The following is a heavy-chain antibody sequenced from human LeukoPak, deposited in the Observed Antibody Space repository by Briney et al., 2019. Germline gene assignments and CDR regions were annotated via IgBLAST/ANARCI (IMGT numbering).Heavy chain of an antibody. V-gene: IGHV4-31*03. CDR3: ARDGAGLYYFDY. CDR2: IYYSGST. CDR1: GGSISSGGYY. D-gene: IGHD1-26*01. J-gene: IGHJ4*02. Sequence: TLSLTCTVSGGSISSGGYYWSWICQHPGKGLEWIGYIYYSGSTYYNPSLKSRVTISVDTSKNQFSLKLSSVTAADTAVYYCARDGAGLYYFDYWGQGTLVTVSS.